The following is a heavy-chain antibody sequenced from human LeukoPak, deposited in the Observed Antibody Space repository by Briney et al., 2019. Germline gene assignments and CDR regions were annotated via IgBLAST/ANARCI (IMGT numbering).Heavy chain of an antibody. D-gene: IGHD3-22*01. CDR1: GYTFTGYY. Sequence: ASVKVSCKASGYTFTGYYMHWVRQAPGQGLEWMGWINPNSGGTHYAQKLQGRVTMTRDTSSNTAYMELSRLRSDDTAVYYCARVSGQYDSSGYDTISFDCWGQGTLVTVS. J-gene: IGHJ4*02. CDR2: INPNSGGT. CDR3: ARVSGQYDSSGYDTISFDC. V-gene: IGHV1-2*02.